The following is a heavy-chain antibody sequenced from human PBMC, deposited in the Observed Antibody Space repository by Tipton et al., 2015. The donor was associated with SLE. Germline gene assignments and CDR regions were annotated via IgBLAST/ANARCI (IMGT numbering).Heavy chain of an antibody. CDR3: TRGKNYYDFWSGWFDP. V-gene: IGHV3-49*04. J-gene: IGHJ5*02. D-gene: IGHD3-3*01. CDR1: GFSLSSYD. Sequence: SLRLSCAASGFSLSSYDMNWVRQAPGKGLEWVGFIRSKAYGGTTEYAASVKGRFTISRDDSKSIAYLQMNSLKTEDTAVYYCTRGKNYYDFWSGWFDPWGQGTLVTVSS. CDR2: IRSKAYGGTT.